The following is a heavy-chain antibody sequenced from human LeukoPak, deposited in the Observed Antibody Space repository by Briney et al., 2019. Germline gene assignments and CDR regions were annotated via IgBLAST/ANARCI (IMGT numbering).Heavy chain of an antibody. V-gene: IGHV4-39*01. CDR2: IHHSGDT. J-gene: IGHJ4*02. CDR1: GGSIRSSTYY. CDR3: ARLGGYYDPPDY. Sequence: SETLSLTCTVFGGSIRSSTYYWAWIRQPPGKGLEWTGTIHHSGDTYYNPSLKSRVTISVDTSKNQFSLNLSSVTAADTAVYYCARLGGYYDPPDYWGQGTLVTVSS. D-gene: IGHD3-22*01.